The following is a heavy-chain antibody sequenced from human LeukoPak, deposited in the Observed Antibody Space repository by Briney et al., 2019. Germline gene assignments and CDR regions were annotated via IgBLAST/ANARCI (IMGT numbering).Heavy chain of an antibody. CDR3: ARAGSYYLHFDY. CDR2: TRNKANSYTT. J-gene: IGHJ4*02. D-gene: IGHD1-26*01. V-gene: IGHV3-72*01. CDR1: GFTFSDHY. Sequence: PGGSLRRSCAASGFTFSDHYMDWVRQAPGKGLEWVGRTRNKANSYTTEYAASVKGRFTISRDDSKNSLYLQMNSLKTEDAAVYYCARAGSYYLHFDYWGQGTLVTVSS.